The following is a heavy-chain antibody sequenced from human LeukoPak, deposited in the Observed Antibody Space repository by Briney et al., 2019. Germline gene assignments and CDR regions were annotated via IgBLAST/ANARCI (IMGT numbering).Heavy chain of an antibody. D-gene: IGHD3-10*01. V-gene: IGHV3-43*02. CDR3: VKDAVTMLRGDLSDYYHGMHG. CDR1: VFTFYDFA. J-gene: IGHJ6*02. Sequence: GGCLRLSRAVSVFTFYDFAMHWVRQVPGGGVEWGSLMTGDGGTRHYADSVKGRFTISKDNSNETLYLQINSLTAEDTGIYYCVKDAVTMLRGDLSDYYHGMHGWGPGTTVTVSS. CDR2: MTGDGGTR.